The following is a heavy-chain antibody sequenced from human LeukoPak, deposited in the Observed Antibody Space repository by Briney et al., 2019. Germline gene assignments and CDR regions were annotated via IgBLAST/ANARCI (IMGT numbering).Heavy chain of an antibody. CDR3: ARLGAAAGDFDY. CDR1: GGSISHYY. Sequence: SETLSLTCAVYGGSISHYYWSWIRQSPGKGLECIGEINHSGSTNYNPSLKSRVTISVDTSKNQFSLKLSSVTAADTAVYYCARLGAAAGDFDYWGQGTLVTVSS. J-gene: IGHJ4*02. D-gene: IGHD6-13*01. CDR2: INHSGST. V-gene: IGHV4-34*01.